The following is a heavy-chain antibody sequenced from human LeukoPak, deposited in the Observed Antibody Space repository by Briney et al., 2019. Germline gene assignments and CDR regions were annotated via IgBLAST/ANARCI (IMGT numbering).Heavy chain of an antibody. CDR2: IYYSGTT. CDR1: GGSISTYY. V-gene: IGHV4-59*01. D-gene: IGHD1-26*01. CDR3: ARGASGTLYDAFDI. Sequence: SETLSLTCTVSGGSISTYYWSWIRQPLGEGLEWIGSIYYSGTTHSNPSLKSRATISVDTSKNHLSLKVNSVTAADTAVYYCARGASGTLYDAFDIWGRGTMVTVSS. J-gene: IGHJ3*02.